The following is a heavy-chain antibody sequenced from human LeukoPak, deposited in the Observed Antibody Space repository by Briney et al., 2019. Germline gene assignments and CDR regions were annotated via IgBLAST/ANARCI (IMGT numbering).Heavy chain of an antibody. Sequence: GGSLRLSWAAAGSTFSSDWMDWVRQAPGKGLVWVSRINSDGSSTSCADSVKGRFTISRDNAKNTLYLQMNSLRAEDTAVYYCAREIYNWGQGTLVTVSS. J-gene: IGHJ4*02. V-gene: IGHV3-74*01. CDR1: GSTFSSDW. D-gene: IGHD5-12*01. CDR2: INSDGSST. CDR3: AREIYN.